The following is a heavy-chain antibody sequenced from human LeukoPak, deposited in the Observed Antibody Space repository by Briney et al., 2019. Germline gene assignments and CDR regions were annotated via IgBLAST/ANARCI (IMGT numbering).Heavy chain of an antibody. J-gene: IGHJ6*02. CDR1: GGSISSYY. Sequence: SETLSLTCTVSGGSISSYYWSWIRQPPGKGLEWIGYIYYSGSTNYNPSLKSRVTISVDTSKNQFSLKLSSVTAAVTAVYYCARMGEQQLVRRYYYYGMDVWGQGTTVTVSS. CDR2: IYYSGST. V-gene: IGHV4-59*01. D-gene: IGHD6-13*01. CDR3: ARMGEQQLVRRYYYYGMDV.